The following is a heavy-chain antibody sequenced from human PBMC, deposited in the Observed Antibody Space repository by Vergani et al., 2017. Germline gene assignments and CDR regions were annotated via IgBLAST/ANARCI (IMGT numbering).Heavy chain of an antibody. CDR3: ARDRKGEEYHPTFDP. CDR2: IYYSGST. J-gene: IGHJ5*02. D-gene: IGHD2-2*01. Sequence: QVQLQESGPGLVKPSQTLSLTCTVSGGSISSGGYYWSWIRQHPGKGLEWIGYIYYSGSTYYNPSLKRRVNISVETSKNQFSLKLSSVTAADTAVYYCARDRKGEEYHPTFDPWGQGTLVTVSS. V-gene: IGHV4-31*03. CDR1: GGSISSGGYY.